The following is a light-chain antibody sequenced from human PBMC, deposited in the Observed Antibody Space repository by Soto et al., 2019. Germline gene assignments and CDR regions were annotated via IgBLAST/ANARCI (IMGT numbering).Light chain of an antibody. J-gene: IGKJ1*01. CDR1: QSLSGH. V-gene: IGKV3-15*01. Sequence: EIVMTQSPAILSVSPGERVTLSCRASQSLSGHLAWYQQKLGQAPRLLIYGASTRAAGIPARFSGSGSGTGFKLTIDCLQSEDFATYYCQHYNSYSEAFGQGNKVELK. CDR3: QHYNSYSEA. CDR2: GAS.